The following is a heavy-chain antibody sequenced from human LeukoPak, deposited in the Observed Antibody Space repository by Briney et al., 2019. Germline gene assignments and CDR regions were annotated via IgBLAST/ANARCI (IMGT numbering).Heavy chain of an antibody. D-gene: IGHD1-20*01. Sequence: GGSLRLSCAASGFTFNSYTMNWVRQAPGKGLEWVSSLSNGGSFIYYADSVRGRFTISRDNAKNSLYLQMNSLRAEDTAVYYCARDNWIEAHYFDYWGQGTLVTVSS. V-gene: IGHV3-21*01. CDR1: GFTFNSYT. CDR2: LSNGGSFI. CDR3: ARDNWIEAHYFDY. J-gene: IGHJ4*02.